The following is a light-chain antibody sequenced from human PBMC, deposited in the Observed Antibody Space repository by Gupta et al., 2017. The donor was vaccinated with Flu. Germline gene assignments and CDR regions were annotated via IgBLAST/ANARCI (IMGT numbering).Light chain of an antibody. CDR1: QSVFYSSNSKNY. V-gene: IGKV4-1*01. Sequence: DIVLTQSPDSLAVSPGERATIHCKSSQSVFYSSNSKNYLAWYQQKPGQPPKLLIYGASTRESGVPDRFSGSGSGTDFTLTISSLQAEDVAVYYCQQYYSTPRTFGQGTKLEIK. CDR3: QQYYSTPRT. J-gene: IGKJ2*01. CDR2: GAS.